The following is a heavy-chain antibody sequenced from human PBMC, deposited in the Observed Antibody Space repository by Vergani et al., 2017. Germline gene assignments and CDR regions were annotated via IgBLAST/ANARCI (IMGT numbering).Heavy chain of an antibody. CDR1: GGSTSSYY. V-gene: IGHV4-59*01. Sequence: QAQLQESGPGLVKHSQTLSLTCTVSGGSTSSYYWSWIRQPPGKGLECIGYVYYSGSTNYNPSLKSRVTISVGTSKNQFSLKLTSVTAADTAVYYCARANDDSGWYYFDYWGQGTLVTVSS. J-gene: IGHJ4*02. CDR2: VYYSGST. CDR3: ARANDDSGWYYFDY. D-gene: IGHD6-19*01.